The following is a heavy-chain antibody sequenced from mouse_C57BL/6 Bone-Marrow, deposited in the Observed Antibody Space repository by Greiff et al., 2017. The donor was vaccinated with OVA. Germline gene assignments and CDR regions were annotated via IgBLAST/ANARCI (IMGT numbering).Heavy chain of an antibody. J-gene: IGHJ1*03. D-gene: IGHD1-1*01. Sequence: EVQLQQSGPELVKPGASVKISCKASGYTFTDYYMNWVKQSHGKSLEWIGDINPNTGGTSYNQKFKGKATLTVDKSSSTAYMELRSLTSEDSAVYYCARYYGSSYWYFDVWGTGTTVTVSS. CDR1: GYTFTDYY. V-gene: IGHV1-26*01. CDR2: INPNTGGT. CDR3: ARYYGSSYWYFDV.